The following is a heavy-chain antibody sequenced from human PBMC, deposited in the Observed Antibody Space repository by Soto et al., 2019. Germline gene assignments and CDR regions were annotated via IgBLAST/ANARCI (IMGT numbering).Heavy chain of an antibody. J-gene: IGHJ4*02. CDR1: GFTFNTYG. Sequence: QDHLVESGGGVVQHGTSLRLSCAASGFTFNTYGMHWVRQAPGKGLEWVAVISYDGSDKFYADSVKGRFTISRDNSKNTLYLQMSSLRPEDTAIYYCAKSPNFYCSSPNCYKYYFDYWGQGTLVTVSS. V-gene: IGHV3-30*18. D-gene: IGHD2-2*02. CDR3: AKSPNFYCSSPNCYKYYFDY. CDR2: ISYDGSDK.